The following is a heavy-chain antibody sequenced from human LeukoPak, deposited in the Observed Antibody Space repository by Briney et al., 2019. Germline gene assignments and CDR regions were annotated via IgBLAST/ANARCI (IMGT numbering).Heavy chain of an antibody. V-gene: IGHV3-53*01. D-gene: IGHD2-2*01. CDR1: GFTVSSNY. CDR3: AKEPGYCSSTSCSY. Sequence: GGSLRLSCAASGFTVSSNYMSWVRQAPGKGLEWVSVIYSGGSTYYADSVKGRFTISRDNSKNTLYLQMNSLRAEDTAVYYCAKEPGYCSSTSCSYWGQGTLVTVSS. CDR2: IYSGGST. J-gene: IGHJ4*02.